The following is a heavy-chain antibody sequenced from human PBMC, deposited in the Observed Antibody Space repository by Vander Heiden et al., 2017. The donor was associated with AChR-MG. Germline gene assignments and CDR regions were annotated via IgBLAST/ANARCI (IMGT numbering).Heavy chain of an antibody. Sequence: QVQLVESGGGVVQPGGSLRLSCAASGFTFSSYGRNWVRQAPGKGLEWVAFIRYDGSNKYYADSVKGRFTISRDNSKNTLYLQMNSLRAEDTAVYYCANYHLDEWEGPFDYWGQGTLVTVSS. V-gene: IGHV3-30*02. CDR2: IRYDGSNK. D-gene: IGHD1-26*01. J-gene: IGHJ4*02. CDR3: ANYHLDEWEGPFDY. CDR1: GFTFSSYG.